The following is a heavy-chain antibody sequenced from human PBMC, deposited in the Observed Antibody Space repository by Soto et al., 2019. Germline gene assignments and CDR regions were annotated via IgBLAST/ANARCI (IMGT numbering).Heavy chain of an antibody. V-gene: IGHV4-59*08. CDR3: ARLIGSGNYYFDY. CDR2: IYYSGST. J-gene: IGHJ4*02. D-gene: IGHD3-10*01. CDR1: GDTITNYY. Sequence: SETLSLTCIVSGDTITNYYWSWIRKPPGKGLEWIGYIYYSGSTDYSPSLKSRVTISIDTSKNQFSLKLSSVTAADTAVYYCARLIGSGNYYFDYWGQGALVTVSS.